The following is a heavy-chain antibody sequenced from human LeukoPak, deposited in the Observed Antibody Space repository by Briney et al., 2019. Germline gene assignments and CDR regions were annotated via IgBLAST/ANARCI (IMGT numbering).Heavy chain of an antibody. D-gene: IGHD4-11*01. CDR2: IWYDGSNK. CDR1: GFTFSSYG. J-gene: IGHJ4*02. CDR3: ARGAYSVAVGLDY. Sequence: GGSLRPSCPASGFTFSSYGMHWDRQAPGKGLEWVAIIWYDGSNKYYADSVKGRFTISRDNSKNTVYLQMNSLRAEDTAVYHCARGAYSVAVGLDYWGQ. V-gene: IGHV3-33*01.